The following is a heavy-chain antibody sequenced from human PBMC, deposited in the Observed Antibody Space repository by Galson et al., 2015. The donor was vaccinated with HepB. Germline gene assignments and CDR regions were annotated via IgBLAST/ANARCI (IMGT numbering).Heavy chain of an antibody. CDR1: GFTFSDYW. CDR2: IKQDGSEK. CDR3: ARGGAVPTPRDY. Sequence: SLRLSCAASGFTFSDYWMNWIRQTPGKGLEWVANIKQDGSEKKYVDSVKGRFTVSRDNAKNSLYLQMDSLRDDDTAVYYCARGGAVPTPRDYWGRGTLVAVSS. V-gene: IGHV3-7*01. D-gene: IGHD2-15*01. J-gene: IGHJ4*02.